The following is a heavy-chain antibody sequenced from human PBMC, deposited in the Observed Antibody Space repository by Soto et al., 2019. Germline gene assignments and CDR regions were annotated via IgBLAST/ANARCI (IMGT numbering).Heavy chain of an antibody. J-gene: IGHJ5*02. V-gene: IGHV4-34*01. Sequence: SETLSLTCAVYGGSFSGYYWSWIRQPPGKGLEWIGEINHSGSTNYNPSLKSRVTISVDTSKDQFSLKLSSVTAADTAVYYCARGSNCSGGSCYGLSWFDPWGQGTLVTVSS. D-gene: IGHD2-15*01. CDR3: ARGSNCSGGSCYGLSWFDP. CDR2: INHSGST. CDR1: GGSFSGYY.